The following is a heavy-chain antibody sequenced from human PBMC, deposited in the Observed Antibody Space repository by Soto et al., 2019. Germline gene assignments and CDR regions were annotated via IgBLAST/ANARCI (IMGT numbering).Heavy chain of an antibody. D-gene: IGHD2-15*01. CDR1: GFAFRSYN. Sequence: ESGGGLVKPGGSLTLSCGASGFAFRSYNMNWVRQAPGKGLEWVASISSGSSNIYYADSVKGRFTISRHNAKNSLYLQMDSLRAEDSAVYYCASTTVVAATFDFWGQGTLVTVSS. V-gene: IGHV3-21*01. J-gene: IGHJ4*02. CDR2: ISSGSSNI. CDR3: ASTTVVAATFDF.